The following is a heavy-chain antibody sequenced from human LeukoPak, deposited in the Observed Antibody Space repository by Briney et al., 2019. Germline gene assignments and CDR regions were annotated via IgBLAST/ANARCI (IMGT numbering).Heavy chain of an antibody. CDR3: ARSLYTHVTFGGASLDY. D-gene: IGHD3-16*01. J-gene: IGHJ4*02. CDR1: GYSFTSYW. Sequence: GESLKISCKGSGYSFTSYWIGWVRQMPGKGLEWMGIIYPGDSDTRYSPSFQGQVTISADKSISTAYLQWSSLKASDTAMYYCARSLYTHVTFGGASLDYWGQGTVVTVSS. CDR2: IYPGDSDT. V-gene: IGHV5-51*01.